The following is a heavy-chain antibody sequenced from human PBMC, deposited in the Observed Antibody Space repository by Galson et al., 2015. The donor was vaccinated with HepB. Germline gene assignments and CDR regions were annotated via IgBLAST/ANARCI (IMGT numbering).Heavy chain of an antibody. D-gene: IGHD4-17*01. CDR3: ARDTPHDYGDYVAVGENWFDP. V-gene: IGHV1-69*13. Sequence: SVKVSCKASGGTFSSYAISWVRQAPGQGLEWMGGIIPIFGTANYAQKFQGRVTITADESTSTAYMELSSLRSEDTAVYYCARDTPHDYGDYVAVGENWFDPWGQGTLVTVSS. CDR2: IIPIFGTA. CDR1: GGTFSSYA. J-gene: IGHJ5*02.